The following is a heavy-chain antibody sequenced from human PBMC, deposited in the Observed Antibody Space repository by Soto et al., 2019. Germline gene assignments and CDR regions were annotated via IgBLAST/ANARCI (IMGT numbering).Heavy chain of an antibody. CDR1: GGSISSYY. D-gene: IGHD1-26*01. Sequence: SETLSLTCTVSGGSISSYYWTWIRQPPGKGLEWIGYIYYSGSTNYNPSLKSRVSISVDTSKNQFSLKLSSVTAADTAVYYCARARSDRSYYYYGMDVWGQGTTVTVSS. CDR3: ARARSDRSYYYYGMDV. V-gene: IGHV4-59*01. J-gene: IGHJ6*02. CDR2: IYYSGST.